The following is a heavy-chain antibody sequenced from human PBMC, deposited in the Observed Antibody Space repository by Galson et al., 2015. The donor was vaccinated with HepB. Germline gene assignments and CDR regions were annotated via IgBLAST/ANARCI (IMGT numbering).Heavy chain of an antibody. J-gene: IGHJ6*02. V-gene: IGHV3-30-3*01. D-gene: IGHD6-13*01. Sequence: SLRLSCAASGFTFHFYAMHWVRQAPGKGLEWVAGISHDENYRYYRDSVKDRFTISRDNSKNTLYLQMNSLRAEDTAVYYCAKVGQQLVRGLYYYYGMDVWGQGTTVTVSS. CDR1: GFTFHFYA. CDR2: ISHDENYR. CDR3: AKVGQQLVRGLYYYYGMDV.